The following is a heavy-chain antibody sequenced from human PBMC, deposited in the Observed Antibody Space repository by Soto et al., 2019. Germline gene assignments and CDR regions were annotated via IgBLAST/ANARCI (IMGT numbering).Heavy chain of an antibody. J-gene: IGHJ3*02. D-gene: IGHD3-22*01. CDR2: IIPIFGTA. V-gene: IGHV1-69*06. CDR3: ASYLDYYDSSGYYDARVFDI. Sequence: GASVKVSCKASGGTFSSYAISWVRQAPGQGLEWMGGIIPIFGTANYAQKFQGRVTITADKSTSTAYMELSSLRSEDTAVYYCASYLDYYDSSGYYDARVFDIWGQGTMVTVSS. CDR1: GGTFSSYA.